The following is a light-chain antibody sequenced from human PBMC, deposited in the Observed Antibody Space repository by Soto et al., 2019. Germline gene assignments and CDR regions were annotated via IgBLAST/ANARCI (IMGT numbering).Light chain of an antibody. Sequence: EVVMTQSPATLSVSPGERATLSCRASQSVNANLAWYQQKPGQAPRLLIHGASNRATGIPARFSGSGFGTELLLPISILQYEDFAVYYCQQYNTWLWTFSQGTKVEI. CDR1: QSVNAN. J-gene: IGKJ1*01. V-gene: IGKV3-15*01. CDR2: GAS. CDR3: QQYNTWLWT.